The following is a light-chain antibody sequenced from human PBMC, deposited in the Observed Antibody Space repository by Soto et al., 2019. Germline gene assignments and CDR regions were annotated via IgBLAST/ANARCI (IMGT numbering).Light chain of an antibody. CDR3: QQYNNWPPT. J-gene: IGKJ1*01. V-gene: IGKV3-15*01. CDR1: QSVSSN. Sequence: EIVMTQSPATLSVSPGERATLSFTASQSVSSNLAWYQQKPGQAPRLLIYGASTRATGIPARFSGSGSGTEFTLTISSLQSEDFAVYYCQQYNNWPPTFGQGTKVDI. CDR2: GAS.